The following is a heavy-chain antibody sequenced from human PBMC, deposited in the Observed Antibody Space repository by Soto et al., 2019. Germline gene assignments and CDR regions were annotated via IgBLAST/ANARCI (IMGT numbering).Heavy chain of an antibody. CDR3: AKDRWPAGRYYFDY. CDR2: ISYDGSHK. Sequence: ALSLSCAASGFPFSRYGIHCVRQAPGKGLEWVAVISYDGSHKYYADSVKGRFTISRANSKNTLYLQMPSLRAEDTAVYYCAKDRWPAGRYYFDYWGQGPLFPFSS. J-gene: IGHJ4*02. CDR1: GFPFSRYG. V-gene: IGHV3-30*18.